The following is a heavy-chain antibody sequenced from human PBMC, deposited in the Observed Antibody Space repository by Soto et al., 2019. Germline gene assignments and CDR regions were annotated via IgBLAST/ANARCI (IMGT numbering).Heavy chain of an antibody. J-gene: IGHJ4*02. CDR2: IYYSGST. V-gene: IGHV4-39*01. Sequence: SETLSLTCTVSGGSISSSSYYWGWIRQPPGKGLEWIGSIYYSGSTYYNPSLKSRVTISVDTSKNQFSLKLSSVTAADTAVYYCARRGMKYSSSSLIDYWGQGTLVTVSS. CDR3: ARRGMKYSSSSLIDY. D-gene: IGHD6-6*01. CDR1: GGSISSSSYY.